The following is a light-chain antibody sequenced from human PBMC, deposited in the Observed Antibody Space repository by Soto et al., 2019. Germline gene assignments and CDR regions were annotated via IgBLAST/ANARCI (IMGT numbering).Light chain of an antibody. V-gene: IGKV3-15*01. CDR2: GAS. CDR1: HTISSSY. Sequence: EIVLTQSPGTLSLSPGERGTLSCRASHTISSSYLAWYQQKPGQAPRLLIYGASTRATDIPARFSGSGSGTGFTLTISSLQSEDFAVYYCQQYNNWPLTFGGGTKVDIK. J-gene: IGKJ4*01. CDR3: QQYNNWPLT.